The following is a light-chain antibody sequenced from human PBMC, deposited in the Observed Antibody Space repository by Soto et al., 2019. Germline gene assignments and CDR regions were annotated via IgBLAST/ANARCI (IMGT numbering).Light chain of an antibody. Sequence: QTVVTQSPSASASLGASVKLTCTLSSGHSSYAIAWHQQQPEKGPRYLMKLNSDGSHSKGDGIPDRFSGSSPGAERYLTISSLQSEDEADYYCQTWVTGIQIFGGGTKVTVL. CDR1: SGHSSYA. J-gene: IGLJ2*01. CDR2: LNSDGSH. V-gene: IGLV4-69*01. CDR3: QTWVTGIQI.